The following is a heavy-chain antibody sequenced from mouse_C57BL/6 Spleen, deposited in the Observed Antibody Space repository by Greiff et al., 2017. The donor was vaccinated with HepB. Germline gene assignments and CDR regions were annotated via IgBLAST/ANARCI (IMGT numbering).Heavy chain of an antibody. D-gene: IGHD1-1*01. CDR1: GYYITSGYY. CDR2: ISYDGSN. CDR3: ARASSDYYGSSYDAMDY. Sequence: DVKLQESGPGLVKPSQSLSLTCSVTGYYITSGYYWNWIRQFPGNKLEWMGYISYDGSNNYNPSLKNRISITRDTSKNQFFLKLNSVTTEDTATYYCARASSDYYGSSYDAMDYWGQGTSVTVSS. J-gene: IGHJ4*01. V-gene: IGHV3-6*01.